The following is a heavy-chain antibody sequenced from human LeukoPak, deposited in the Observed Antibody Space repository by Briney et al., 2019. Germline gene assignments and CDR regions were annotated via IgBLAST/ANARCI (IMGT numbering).Heavy chain of an antibody. Sequence: SETLSLTCTVSGGSITSHFWGWIRQPPGKGLERIGSIYYSGSTYYNPSLKSRVTISVDTSKTQFSLKLSSVTAADTAVYYCATFGMVMFDAFDIWGQGTMVTVSS. CDR1: GGSITSHF. CDR3: ATFGMVMFDAFDI. D-gene: IGHD3-3*01. CDR2: IYYSGST. J-gene: IGHJ3*02. V-gene: IGHV4-39*01.